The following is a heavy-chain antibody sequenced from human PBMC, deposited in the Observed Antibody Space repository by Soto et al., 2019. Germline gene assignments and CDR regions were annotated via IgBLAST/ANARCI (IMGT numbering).Heavy chain of an antibody. V-gene: IGHV4-61*01. D-gene: IGHD3-3*01. CDR1: GGSVSSESHY. J-gene: IGHJ6*02. CDR2: IYYTGST. Sequence: PSENLSLTCTVSGGSVSSESHYWSWIRQTPGKGLEWIGYIYYTGSTNYNPSLKGRVTMSVDTSRDQVSLRLRSVTRADTAVYYGARDQYDFRSGAYYYAMEVWGQGTKVTVSS. CDR3: ARDQYDFRSGAYYYAMEV.